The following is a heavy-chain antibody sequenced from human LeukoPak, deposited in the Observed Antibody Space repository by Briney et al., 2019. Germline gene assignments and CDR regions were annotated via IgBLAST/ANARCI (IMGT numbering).Heavy chain of an antibody. J-gene: IGHJ6*03. CDR1: GYTFTSYY. Sequence: GASVKVSCKASGYTFTSYYMHWVRQAPGQGLEWMGIINPSGGSTSYAQKFQGRVTMTRDTSTSTVYMELSSLRSEDTAVYYCARQGLTQYASYYYYMDVWGKGTTDTVSS. CDR2: INPSGGST. CDR3: ARQGLTQYASYYYYMDV. V-gene: IGHV1-46*01. D-gene: IGHD2-2*01.